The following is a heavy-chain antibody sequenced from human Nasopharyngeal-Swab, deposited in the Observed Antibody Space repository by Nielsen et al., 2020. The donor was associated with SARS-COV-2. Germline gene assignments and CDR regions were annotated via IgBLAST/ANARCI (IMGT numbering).Heavy chain of an antibody. J-gene: IGHJ4*02. CDR2: IYYSGST. CDR3: AGFPYCSGGSCSNDY. V-gene: IGHV4-31*02. D-gene: IGHD2-15*01. Sequence: WIRQPPGKGLGWIGYIYYSGSTYYNPSLKSRVTISVDTSKNQFSLKLSSVTAADTAVYYCAGFPYCSGGSCSNDYWGQGTLVTVSS.